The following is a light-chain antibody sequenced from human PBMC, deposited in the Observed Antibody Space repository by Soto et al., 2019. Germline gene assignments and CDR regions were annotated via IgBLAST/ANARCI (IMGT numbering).Light chain of an antibody. Sequence: IQMAQSPTSLSASLGERATVTCQASQDITNYLNWYQQKPGKAPKLLIYEASHLKTGVPSRFSGSGSGTDFTLTISSLQAEDVETYYCQQLNSYPPGFGQGTRLEIK. J-gene: IGKJ5*01. CDR2: EAS. CDR3: QQLNSYPPG. CDR1: QDITNY. V-gene: IGKV1-33*01.